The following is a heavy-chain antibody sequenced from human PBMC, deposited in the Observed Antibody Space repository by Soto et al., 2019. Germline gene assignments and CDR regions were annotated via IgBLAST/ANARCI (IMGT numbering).Heavy chain of an antibody. Sequence: PGGSLRLSCAASGFTFSSYGMHWVRQAPGKGLEWVAVISYDGSNKYYADSVKGRFTISRDNSKNTLYLQMNSLRAEDTAVYYYAKGIQAAAGYDAFDIWGQGTMVTVSS. CDR2: ISYDGSNK. V-gene: IGHV3-30*18. CDR1: GFTFSSYG. J-gene: IGHJ3*02. D-gene: IGHD6-13*01. CDR3: AKGIQAAAGYDAFDI.